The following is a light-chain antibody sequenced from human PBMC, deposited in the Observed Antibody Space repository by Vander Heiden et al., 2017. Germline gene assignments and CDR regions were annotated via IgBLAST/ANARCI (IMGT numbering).Light chain of an antibody. Sequence: IVMTQSPLSLPVPPGEPAAISCRSSQSLLYCNGSDHLDWYLQKPRQSPQLLNYLGSNRACGVPDRCSGAGSGTDFPLKISREDAEDVGVYYCMQALQTPYTFGQGTKLEIK. CDR3: MQALQTPYT. CDR1: QSLLYCNGSDH. J-gene: IGKJ2*01. V-gene: IGKV2-28*01. CDR2: LGS.